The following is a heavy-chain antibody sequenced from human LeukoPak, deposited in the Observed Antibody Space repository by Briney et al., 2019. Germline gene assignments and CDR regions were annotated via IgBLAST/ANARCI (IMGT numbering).Heavy chain of an antibody. D-gene: IGHD3-10*01. CDR2: INPSGDST. V-gene: IGHV1-46*01. CDR1: GYTFTSNH. J-gene: IGHJ4*02. Sequence: GASVKISCKASGYTFTSNHIHWVRQAPGQGLEWMGVINPSGDSTSYAQNFQGRVTVTRDTSTSTVYMELSSLRSEDTAIYYCAKKAASGSGEGYWGQGTLVTVSS. CDR3: AKKAASGSGEGY.